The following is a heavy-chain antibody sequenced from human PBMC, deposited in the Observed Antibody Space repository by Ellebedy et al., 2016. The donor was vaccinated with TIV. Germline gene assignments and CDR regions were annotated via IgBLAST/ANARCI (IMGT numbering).Heavy chain of an antibody. Sequence: GESLKISCVVSGLTFSHYGMNWVRQAPGKGLEWVSGSSGRSTNTYYADSVKGRFTISRDNSKNTLFLQMNSLRADDTAVYYCATGQFGSGWNYWGQGTRVTVSS. D-gene: IGHD6-19*01. CDR2: SSGRSTNT. J-gene: IGHJ4*02. CDR3: ATGQFGSGWNY. V-gene: IGHV3-23*01. CDR1: GLTFSHYG.